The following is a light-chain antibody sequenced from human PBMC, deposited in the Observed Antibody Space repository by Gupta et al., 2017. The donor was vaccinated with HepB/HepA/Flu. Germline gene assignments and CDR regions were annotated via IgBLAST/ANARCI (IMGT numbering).Light chain of an antibody. CDR3: QMWGSSIDQGEV. V-gene: IGLV3-21*03. J-gene: IGLJ2*01. CDR2: DDS. CDR1: DIGSKS. Sequence: SYVLTQPPSASVAPGKTARHPRGGNDIGSKSVHWYQQKPGQAPVLVVYDDSDRPSGIPERFSGSNSGNTASLTISRVEAGDEADYYCQMWGSSIDQGEVFGGGTKLTVL.